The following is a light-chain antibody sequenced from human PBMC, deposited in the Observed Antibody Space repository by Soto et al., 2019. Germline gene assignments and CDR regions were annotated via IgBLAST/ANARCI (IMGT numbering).Light chain of an antibody. J-gene: IGLJ1*01. CDR2: DVY. CDR3: SSYTSTTTLV. V-gene: IGLV2-14*02. Sequence: QSVLTQPASVSGSPGQSITISCTGTTSDVGSYNLVSWFHQHPGKAPKLMIFDVYNRPSGVSNRFSGSKSGTTASLTISGLQAEDEADYYCSSYTSTTTLVFGTGTKLTVL. CDR1: TSDVGSYNL.